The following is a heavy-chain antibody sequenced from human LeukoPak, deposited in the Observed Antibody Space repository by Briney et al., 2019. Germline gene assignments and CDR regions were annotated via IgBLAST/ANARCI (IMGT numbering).Heavy chain of an antibody. Sequence: SETLSLTCTVSGASINIYTYYWGWIRQPPGKGLEWIGSVSYSGSPYYNPSLTSRATISVDTSRNQVSLKLTSVTAADTAMYYCARDFSAGIQLWGHALFVFDLWGQGTMVTVSS. CDR1: GASINIYTYY. J-gene: IGHJ3*01. CDR3: ARDFSAGIQLWGHALFVFDL. V-gene: IGHV4-39*07. D-gene: IGHD5-18*01. CDR2: VSYSGSP.